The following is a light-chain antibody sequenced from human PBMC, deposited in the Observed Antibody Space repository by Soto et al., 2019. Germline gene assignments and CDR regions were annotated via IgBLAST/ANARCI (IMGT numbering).Light chain of an antibody. CDR2: GAS. V-gene: IGKV3-20*01. Sequence: EIVLTQSPGTLSLSPGEGATLSCRASQSVSSSYLAWYQQIPGQAPRLLIYGASSRATGIPDRFSGSGSGTHVTLPISRLEPEDLAVYYCQQYGSSPQTFGQGTKLEIK. CDR3: QQYGSSPQT. CDR1: QSVSSSY. J-gene: IGKJ2*01.